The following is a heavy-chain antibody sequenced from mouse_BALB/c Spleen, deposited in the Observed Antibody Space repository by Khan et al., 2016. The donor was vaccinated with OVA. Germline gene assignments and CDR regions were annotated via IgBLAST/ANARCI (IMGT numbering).Heavy chain of an antibody. D-gene: IGHD1-3*01. J-gene: IGHJ2*01. Sequence: QVQLKQSGPGLVAPSQSLSTTCTVPGFSLTSYGVQWVRQPPGKGLEWLGVIWAGGSPNYNSGLKSRLSISKDKSKSQVFLKMNSQQTDNKSMDYCARLEDIWGQGTTLTVSS. V-gene: IGHV2-9*02. CDR3: ARLEDI. CDR2: IWAGGSP. CDR1: GFSLTSYG.